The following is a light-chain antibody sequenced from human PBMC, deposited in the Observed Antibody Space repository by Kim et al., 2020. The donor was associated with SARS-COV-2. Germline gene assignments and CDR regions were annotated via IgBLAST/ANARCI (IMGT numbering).Light chain of an antibody. CDR1: QNVLYSSNNKNY. Sequence: ATINCNSSQNVLYSSNNKNYLAWYQQKPGQPPTLLIYWASTRESGVPDRFAGRGSGTDFTLTISSLQAEDVAVYYCQQYYATPLTFGGGTKVDIK. CDR3: QQYYATPLT. J-gene: IGKJ4*01. CDR2: WAS. V-gene: IGKV4-1*01.